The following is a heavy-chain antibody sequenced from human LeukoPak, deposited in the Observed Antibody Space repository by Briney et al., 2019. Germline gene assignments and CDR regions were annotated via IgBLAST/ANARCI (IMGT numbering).Heavy chain of an antibody. CDR3: ARERSDYVWGSHSPVDY. D-gene: IGHD3-16*01. J-gene: IGHJ4*02. Sequence: GGSLRLSCAASGFTFSSYSMNWVRQAPGKGLEWVSSISSSSSYIYYADSVKGRFTISRDNAKNSLYLQMNSLRAEDTAVYYCARERSDYVWGSHSPVDYWGQGTLVTVSS. CDR1: GFTFSSYS. CDR2: ISSSSSYI. V-gene: IGHV3-21*01.